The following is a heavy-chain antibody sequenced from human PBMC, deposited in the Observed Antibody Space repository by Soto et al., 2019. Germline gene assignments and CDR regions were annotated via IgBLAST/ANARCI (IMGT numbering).Heavy chain of an antibody. V-gene: IGHV1-69*02. Sequence: QVQLVQSGAEVKKPGSSVKVSCKASGGTFSSYTISWVRQAPGQGLEWMGRIIPILGIANYAQKFQGRVTITADKSTSTADMELSSLRAEDTAVYYCARGVYGDYGGTFDYWGQGTLVTVSS. CDR1: GGTFSSYT. CDR3: ARGVYGDYGGTFDY. D-gene: IGHD4-17*01. J-gene: IGHJ4*02. CDR2: IIPILGIA.